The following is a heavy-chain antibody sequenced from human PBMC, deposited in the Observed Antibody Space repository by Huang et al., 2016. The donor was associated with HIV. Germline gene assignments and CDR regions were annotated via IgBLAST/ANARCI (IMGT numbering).Heavy chain of an antibody. D-gene: IGHD4-17*01. CDR1: GGSISSHY. V-gene: IGHV4-59*11. J-gene: IGHJ4*02. CDR2: IYYSGST. CDR3: ARDGTTVVTPV. Sequence: QVQLQESGPGLVKPSETLSLTCTVSGGSISSHYWRWIRQPPGKGLEWIGSIYYSGSTNYNPSLKSRVTISVDTSKNQFSLKLSSVTAADTAVYYCARDGTTVVTPVWGQGTLVTVSS.